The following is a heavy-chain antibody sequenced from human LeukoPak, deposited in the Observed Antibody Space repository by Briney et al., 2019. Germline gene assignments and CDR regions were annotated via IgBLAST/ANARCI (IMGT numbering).Heavy chain of an antibody. J-gene: IGHJ4*02. V-gene: IGHV3-33*01. CDR1: GFTFSSYG. CDR2: IWYDGSNK. Sequence: GGSLRLSCAASGFTFSSYGMDWVRQAPGKGLEWVAVIWYDGSNKYYADSVKGRLTISRDNSKNTLYLQMNSLRAEDTAVYYCARENGLRYFDWLIDYWGQGTLVTVSS. D-gene: IGHD3-9*01. CDR3: ARENGLRYFDWLIDY.